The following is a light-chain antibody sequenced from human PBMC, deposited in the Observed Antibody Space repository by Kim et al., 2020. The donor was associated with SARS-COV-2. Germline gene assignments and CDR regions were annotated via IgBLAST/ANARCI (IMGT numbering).Light chain of an antibody. CDR2: DAS. J-gene: IGKJ4*02. CDR3: QQYFNLPLT. CDR1: QDINNY. Sequence: ASVGDRVTITCQANQDINNYLNWYQQKPGKAPKFLIYDASNLEAGVPSRFSGSGSGTHFTFTISSLQPEDIGTYYCQQYFNLPLTLGGGTKVDIK. V-gene: IGKV1-33*01.